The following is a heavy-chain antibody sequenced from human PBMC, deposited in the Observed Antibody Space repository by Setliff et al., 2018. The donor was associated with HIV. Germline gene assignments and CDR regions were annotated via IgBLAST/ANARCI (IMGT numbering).Heavy chain of an antibody. D-gene: IGHD6-19*01. CDR2: IYYNGHT. CDR1: SGSISPYY. CDR3: VRHFPPYHSGAHYSDL. V-gene: IGHV4-59*01. Sequence: SETLSLTCAVSSGSISPYYWSWIRQPPGRGLEWIGFIYYNGHTNYSPSLKSRVTISLDSSKDQFSLKLTSVTAADVAVYYCVRHFPPYHSGAHYSDLWSQGTLVTVSS. J-gene: IGHJ5*02.